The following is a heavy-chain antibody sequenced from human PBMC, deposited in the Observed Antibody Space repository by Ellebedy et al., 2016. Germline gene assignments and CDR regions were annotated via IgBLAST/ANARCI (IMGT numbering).Heavy chain of an antibody. CDR1: GFTFSSYW. Sequence: GGSLRLSCAASGFTFSSYWMSWVRQAPGKGLEWVANIKEDGSEKYYVDSVKGRFTISRDNAKNSLYLQMNSLRAEDTATYYCANVGGSGTYYNGYWGQGTLVTVSS. D-gene: IGHD3-10*01. J-gene: IGHJ4*02. V-gene: IGHV3-7*03. CDR3: ANVGGSGTYYNGY. CDR2: IKEDGSEK.